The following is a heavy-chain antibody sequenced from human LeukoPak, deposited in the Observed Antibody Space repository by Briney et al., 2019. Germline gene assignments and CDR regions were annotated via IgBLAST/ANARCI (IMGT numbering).Heavy chain of an antibody. D-gene: IGHD6-13*01. CDR1: GGSISSCSYY. V-gene: IGHV4-39*01. J-gene: IGHJ4*02. CDR2: IYYSGNT. Sequence: SETLTLTCIVFGGSISSCSYYWGRMRPAPGMELVGIGTIYYSGNTYYHPSLKSRVTISVDTSKNQFSLKLGSVTAADTAVYYCARHVNRGGFFRIAAAGVFDYWGQGTLVTVSS. CDR3: ARHVNRGGFFRIAAAGVFDY.